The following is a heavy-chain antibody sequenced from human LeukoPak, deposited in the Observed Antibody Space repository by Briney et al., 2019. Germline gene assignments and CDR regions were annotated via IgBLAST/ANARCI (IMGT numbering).Heavy chain of an antibody. Sequence: PSETPSLTCTVSGGSISTYYWSWIRQPAGKGLEWSGYIYNSGSTNYNPSLQSRVTISVDTSKNQFSLRLTSVTAADTAVYYCAKAVAAAGRFGFDPWGQGTLVTVSS. V-gene: IGHV4-59*01. CDR2: IYNSGST. D-gene: IGHD6-13*01. CDR3: AKAVAAAGRFGFDP. CDR1: GGSISTYY. J-gene: IGHJ5*02.